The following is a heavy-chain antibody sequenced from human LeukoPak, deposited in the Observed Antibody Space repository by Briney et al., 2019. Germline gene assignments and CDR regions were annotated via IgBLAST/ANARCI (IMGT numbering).Heavy chain of an antibody. Sequence: PGGSLRLSCAASGFTFDDYAMHWVRQTPGKGLEWVSGISWNSGSIDYADSVKGRFTMSRDNSENTLYLQINSLRVEDTAVYYCAKDTPTTGYHLDSWGQGTLVTVSS. CDR1: GFTFDDYA. CDR3: AKDTPTTGYHLDS. CDR2: ISWNSGSI. D-gene: IGHD1-1*01. V-gene: IGHV3-9*01. J-gene: IGHJ4*02.